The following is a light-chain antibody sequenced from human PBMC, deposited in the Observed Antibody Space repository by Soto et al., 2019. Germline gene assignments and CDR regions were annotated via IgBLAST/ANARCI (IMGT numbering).Light chain of an antibody. CDR2: KAS. CDR1: QTVRNW. Sequence: DIQMTQSPTTLSASVGDRAFITCRASQTVRNWLAWFQQKPGEAPKLLIYKASRLESGVSSRFSGSGYGTDFTLTITNLVPGDSATYFCQQYDASPLTFGQGTKLEIK. J-gene: IGKJ2*01. CDR3: QQYDASPLT. V-gene: IGKV1-5*03.